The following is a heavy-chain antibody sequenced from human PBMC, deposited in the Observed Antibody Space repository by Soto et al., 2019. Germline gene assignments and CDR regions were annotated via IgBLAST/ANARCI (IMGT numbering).Heavy chain of an antibody. V-gene: IGHV3-30-3*01. Sequence: QVQLVESGGGVVQPGRSLRLSCAASGFTFSSYAMHWVRQAPGKGLEWVAVISYDGSNKYYADSVKGRFTISRDNSKNARYLQMNSLRAEDPAVYYCARATSGWYKDAFDIWGQGTMVTVSS. D-gene: IGHD6-19*01. CDR3: ARATSGWYKDAFDI. CDR2: ISYDGSNK. J-gene: IGHJ3*02. CDR1: GFTFSSYA.